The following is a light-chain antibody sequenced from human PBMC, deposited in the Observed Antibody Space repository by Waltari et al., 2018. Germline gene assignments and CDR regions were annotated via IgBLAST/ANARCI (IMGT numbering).Light chain of an antibody. CDR3: CAYAGAYTFV. J-gene: IGLJ3*02. V-gene: IGLV2-11*01. CDR2: DVV. Sequence: QSALTQPHSVSASPGQSVTIPCSGSINDVGVADYVSWYQQLPGKAPKLILYDVVKRPSGVPSRFSGSKYGTTASLAISGRQAEDEASYYFCAYAGAYTFVFGGGTKLTVL. CDR1: INDVGVADY.